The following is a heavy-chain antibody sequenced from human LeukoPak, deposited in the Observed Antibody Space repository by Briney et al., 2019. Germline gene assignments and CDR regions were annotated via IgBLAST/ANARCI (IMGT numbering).Heavy chain of an antibody. V-gene: IGHV3-30-3*01. D-gene: IGHD1-26*01. J-gene: IGHJ4*02. CDR1: GFTFSSYA. CDR2: ISYDGSNK. Sequence: PGRSLRLSCAASGFTFSSYAMHWVRQAPGKGLEWVAVISYDGSNKYYADSVKGRFTISRDNSKNTLYLQMNSLRAEDTAVFYCARYRGGGELLLPYFDYWGQGTLVTVSS. CDR3: ARYRGGGELLLPYFDY.